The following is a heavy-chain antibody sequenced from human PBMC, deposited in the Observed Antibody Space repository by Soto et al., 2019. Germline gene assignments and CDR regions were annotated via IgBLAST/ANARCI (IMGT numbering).Heavy chain of an antibody. V-gene: IGHV4-39*01. J-gene: IGHJ4*02. D-gene: IGHD6-13*01. CDR1: GGSISSSSYY. Sequence: QLQLQESGPGLVKPSETLSLTCTVSGGSISSSSYYWGWIRQPPGKGLEWIGCSYYSGSTYYNPSLKSRVTISVDTSKNQFSLKLSSVTAADTAVYYCARLSSSWPLLGFDYWGQGTLVTVSS. CDR3: ARLSSSWPLLGFDY. CDR2: SYYSGST.